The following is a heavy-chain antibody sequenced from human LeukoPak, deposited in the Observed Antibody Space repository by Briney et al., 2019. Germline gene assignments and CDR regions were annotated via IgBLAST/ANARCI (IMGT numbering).Heavy chain of an antibody. CDR2: IKQDGSEK. V-gene: IGHV3-7*01. CDR1: GFTFRSYW. CDR3: ARDDCSSISCYHNWFDP. Sequence: GGSLRLSCGASGFTFRSYWMSWVRQAPGKGLEWVANIKQDGSEKYYADSVKGRFTISKDNAKKSLYLQMNSLRAEDTAVYYCARDDCSSISCYHNWFDPWGQGTLVTVSS. D-gene: IGHD2-2*01. J-gene: IGHJ5*02.